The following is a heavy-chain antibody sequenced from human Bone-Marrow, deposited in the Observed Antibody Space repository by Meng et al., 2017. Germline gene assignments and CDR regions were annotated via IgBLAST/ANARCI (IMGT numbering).Heavy chain of an antibody. J-gene: IGHJ2*01. CDR3: ARAAVADLNWYFDL. CDR2: IIPIFGTA. CDR1: GGTFSSYA. Sequence: QVHMGQSGAVVKKLGPSVKVSCQASGGTFSSYAISWVRQAPGQGLEWMGGIIPIFGTANYAQKFQGRVTITTDESTSTAYMELSSLRSEDTAVYYCARAAVADLNWYFDLWGRGTLVTVSS. D-gene: IGHD6-19*01. V-gene: IGHV1-69*05.